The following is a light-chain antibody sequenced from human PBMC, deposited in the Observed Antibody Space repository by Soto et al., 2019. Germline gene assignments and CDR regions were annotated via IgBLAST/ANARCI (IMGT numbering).Light chain of an antibody. CDR2: DAS. CDR1: QNVSTY. Sequence: DIVMTQSPLSLPVTPGEPASISCRASQNVSTYLAWYQQKPGQAPRLLIYDASDRATGIPARFSGSGSGTDFTLTISSPEPEDSAVYYCQQRTNWLTFGPGTKVDIK. V-gene: IGKV3-11*01. J-gene: IGKJ3*01. CDR3: QQRTNWLT.